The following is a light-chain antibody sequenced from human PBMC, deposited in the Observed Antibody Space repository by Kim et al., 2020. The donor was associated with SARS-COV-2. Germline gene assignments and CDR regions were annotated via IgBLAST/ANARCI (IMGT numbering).Light chain of an antibody. V-gene: IGLV3-1*01. J-gene: IGLJ2*01. CDR2: QDT. CDR1: RLGNKY. Sequence: SYELTQPPSVSVSPGQTASITCSGDRLGNKYVCWYQQKPGQSPVVVIYQDTQRPSGIPERFSGSNSGNTATLTIGGTQAMDEADYYCQAWDSTTTVFGGG. CDR3: QAWDSTTTV.